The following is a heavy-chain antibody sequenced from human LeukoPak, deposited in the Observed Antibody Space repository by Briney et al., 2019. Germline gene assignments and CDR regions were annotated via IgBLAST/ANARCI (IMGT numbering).Heavy chain of an antibody. Sequence: GGSLRLSCAASGFTFSDYYMSWIRQAPGKGQERVSYISGGGITMYYACSVKGRFTISRDNAKNALYLQMNSLRAEDTAVYYCARDVLSGYQVDYWGQGTLVTVSS. V-gene: IGHV3-11*04. D-gene: IGHD3-22*01. CDR3: ARDVLSGYQVDY. CDR1: GFTFSDYY. CDR2: ISGGGITM. J-gene: IGHJ4*02.